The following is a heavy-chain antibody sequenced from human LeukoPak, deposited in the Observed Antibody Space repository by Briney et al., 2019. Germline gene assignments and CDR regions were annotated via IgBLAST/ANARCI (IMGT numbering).Heavy chain of an antibody. CDR3: SRYNSGLSDY. Sequence: GGSLRLSCAASGFTFNSHWMSWVRQAPGKGLEWVANINKDGSEKYYVGSVEGRFTISRDNAKNSLLLQMYSLRAEDTAVYYCSRYNSGLSDYWGQGTLVTVSS. CDR2: INKDGSEK. D-gene: IGHD6-19*01. CDR1: GFTFNSHW. V-gene: IGHV3-7*01. J-gene: IGHJ4*02.